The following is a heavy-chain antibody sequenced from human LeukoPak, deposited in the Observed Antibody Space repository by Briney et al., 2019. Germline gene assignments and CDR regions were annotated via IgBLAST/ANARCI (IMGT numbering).Heavy chain of an antibody. CDR3: ARHRLQLWFGGYGWYFDL. D-gene: IGHD3-10*01. Sequence: SVKVSCKASGGTFSSYAISWVRQAPGQGGEWMGRIIPILGIANYAQKFQGRVTITADKSTSTAYMELSSLRSEDTAVYYCARHRLQLWFGGYGWYFDLWGRGTLVTVSS. CDR2: IIPILGIA. V-gene: IGHV1-69*04. J-gene: IGHJ2*01. CDR1: GGTFSSYA.